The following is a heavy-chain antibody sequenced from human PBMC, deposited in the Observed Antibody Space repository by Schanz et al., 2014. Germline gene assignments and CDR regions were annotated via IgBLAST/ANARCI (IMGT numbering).Heavy chain of an antibody. CDR3: ARVHHYDPSGWGYFDY. Sequence: EVQLVESGGGLVKPGGSLRLSCEASEFTFSSYKMNWVRQAPGKGLEWVSALSGSGGSTYYADSVKGRFTISRDISKNTLHLQVTSLRAEDTAVYYCARVHHYDPSGWGYFDYWGQGTLVTVSS. CDR2: LSGSGGST. CDR1: EFTFSSYK. V-gene: IGHV3-23*04. D-gene: IGHD3-22*01. J-gene: IGHJ4*02.